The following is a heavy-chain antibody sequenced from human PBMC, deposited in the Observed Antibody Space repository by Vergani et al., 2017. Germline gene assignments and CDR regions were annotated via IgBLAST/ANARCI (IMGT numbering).Heavy chain of an antibody. V-gene: IGHV3-30-3*01. D-gene: IGHD2-8*02. CDR3: ARDRGDWRYSRYFYNYYMDV. CDR1: GFTFGDHG. J-gene: IGHJ6*03. CDR2: ISYDGTNK. Sequence: QVQLLESGGGVVQPGRSLRLSCAASGFTFGDHGIHWVRRAPGQGLEWVALISYDGTNKYYTNSVRGRFTISRDNSKSTLFLQMNSLRVEDMAVYYCARDRGDWRYSRYFYNYYMDVWGKGTTVTVSS.